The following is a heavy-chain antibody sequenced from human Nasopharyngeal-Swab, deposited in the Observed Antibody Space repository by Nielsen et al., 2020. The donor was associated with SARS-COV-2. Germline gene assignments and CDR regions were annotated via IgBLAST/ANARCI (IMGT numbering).Heavy chain of an antibody. J-gene: IGHJ5*02. Sequence: GGSLRLSCAASGFTFSSYGMHWVRQAPGKGLEWVAVISYDGSNKYYADSVKGRFTISRDNSKNTLYLQMNSLRAEDTAVYYCAKILFRTDRLNWFDPWGQGTLVTVSS. CDR2: ISYDGSNK. CDR1: GFTFSSYG. V-gene: IGHV3-30*18. D-gene: IGHD3/OR15-3a*01. CDR3: AKILFRTDRLNWFDP.